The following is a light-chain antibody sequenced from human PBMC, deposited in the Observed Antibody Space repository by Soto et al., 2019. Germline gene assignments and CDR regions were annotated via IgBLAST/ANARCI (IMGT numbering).Light chain of an antibody. CDR3: QQTYDTPFT. CDR2: AAS. V-gene: IGKV1-39*01. CDR1: QSISTY. J-gene: IGKJ3*01. Sequence: DIQMTQSPSSLSASVGDRVTITCRASQSISTYLSWYQQKPGQAPQVLIYAASRLDRGVPSRFSGSGSVTDFALTVSSLQPEDFATYYCQQTYDTPFTFGPGTTV.